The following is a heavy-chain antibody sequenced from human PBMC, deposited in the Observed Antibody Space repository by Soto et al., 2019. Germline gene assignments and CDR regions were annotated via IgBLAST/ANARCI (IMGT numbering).Heavy chain of an antibody. CDR3: ARVPSAGDIWSYGVGWKYYYYYMDV. CDR1: GLSFSHYC. Sequence: EVQLVESGGGLVQPGGSLRLSCAASGLSFSHYCMSWVRQAPGKGLEWVANIKQDGSEKYDVDSVKGRFTISRDNAKNSMFLQMDSLRDEDTAVYYCARVPSAGDIWSYGVGWKYYYYYMDVWGKGTTVTVSS. J-gene: IGHJ6*03. D-gene: IGHD1-7*01. V-gene: IGHV3-7*01. CDR2: IKQDGSEK.